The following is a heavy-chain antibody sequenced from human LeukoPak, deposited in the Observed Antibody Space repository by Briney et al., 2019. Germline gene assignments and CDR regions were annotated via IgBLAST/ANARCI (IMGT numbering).Heavy chain of an antibody. D-gene: IGHD3-10*01. CDR2: IASKTDGGAT. CDR1: GLTVTNAW. Sequence: GGSLRLSCSASGLTVTNAWMNWVRQAPGEGLGWVGRIASKTDGGATDYAAPVKGRFTISRDDSKNTLNLQMNSLKTEDTAVYYCTTGIRGDWGQGTLVTVSS. J-gene: IGHJ4*02. CDR3: TTGIRGD. V-gene: IGHV3-15*07.